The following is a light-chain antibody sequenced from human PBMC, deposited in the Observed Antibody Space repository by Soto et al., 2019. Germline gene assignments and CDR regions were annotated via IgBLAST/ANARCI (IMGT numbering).Light chain of an antibody. V-gene: IGKV3-15*01. CDR2: GAS. J-gene: IGKJ1*01. Sequence: EVVMTQSPVTLSVSPGERATLSCRASQSITTNLAWYQQKPGQAPRLLIYGASTRATGVPARFSGSGSRTQFTLTINSLQSEVFAVYYCQHYIDWPPKRTFGQGTKVDIK. CDR1: QSITTN. CDR3: QHYIDWPPKRT.